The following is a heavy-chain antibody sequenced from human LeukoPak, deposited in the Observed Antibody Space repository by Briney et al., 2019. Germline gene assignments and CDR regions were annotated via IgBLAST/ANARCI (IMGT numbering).Heavy chain of an antibody. CDR2: IYYSGST. Sequence: PSETLSLTCTVSGGSISSYYWSWIRQPPGKGLEWIGYIYYSGSTNYNPSLKSRVTISVDTSKNQFSLKLNSVTAADTAVYYCARNTGLFDYWGQGTLVTVSS. J-gene: IGHJ4*02. D-gene: IGHD1-1*01. CDR1: GGSISSYY. CDR3: ARNTGLFDY. V-gene: IGHV4-59*01.